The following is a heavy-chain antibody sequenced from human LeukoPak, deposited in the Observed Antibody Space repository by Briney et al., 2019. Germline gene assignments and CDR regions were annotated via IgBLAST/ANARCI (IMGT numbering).Heavy chain of an antibody. CDR1: GFTFSSYV. CDR2: ISVGGGST. D-gene: IGHD6-6*01. J-gene: IGHJ6*02. V-gene: IGHV3-23*01. Sequence: PGGSLRLSCAASGFTFSSYVMTWVRQAPGIGLEWVSTISVGGGSTYYADSVKGRFTISRDNSKNTLHLQMNSLRAEDTAVYYCAKDPYSSSSGGPYAMDVWGQGTTVTVSS. CDR3: AKDPYSSSSGGPYAMDV.